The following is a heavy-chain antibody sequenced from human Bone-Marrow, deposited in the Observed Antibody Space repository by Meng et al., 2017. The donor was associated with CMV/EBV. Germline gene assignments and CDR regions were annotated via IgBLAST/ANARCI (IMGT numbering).Heavy chain of an antibody. D-gene: IGHD4-17*01. CDR1: GDTFTVYY. CDR3: TRDAHLTTVTPNWFDP. V-gene: IGHV1-2*02. Sequence: QWRVLLAGAGRGVPCPPVKVSVTASGDTFTVYYIRWLRQAPGQGLEWMGCVSPNSGDTNNAQKFQGRVTMTRATSISTAYMELSRLRSDDTAVYYCTRDAHLTTVTPNWFDPWGQGTLVTVSS. J-gene: IGHJ5*02. CDR2: VSPNSGDT.